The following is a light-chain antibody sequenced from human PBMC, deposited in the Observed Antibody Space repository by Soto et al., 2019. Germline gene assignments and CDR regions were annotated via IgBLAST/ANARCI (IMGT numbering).Light chain of an antibody. CDR1: SNDVGGYNF. CDR3: SSYTSSTTYV. Sequence: QSALTQPASVSGSPGQSITISCTGTSNDVGGYNFVSWYQHHPGKAPKLMIYAVSNRPSGVSNRFSGSKSGNTASLTISGLQAEDEADYYCSSYTSSTTYVFGTGTKLTV. CDR2: AVS. V-gene: IGLV2-14*01. J-gene: IGLJ1*01.